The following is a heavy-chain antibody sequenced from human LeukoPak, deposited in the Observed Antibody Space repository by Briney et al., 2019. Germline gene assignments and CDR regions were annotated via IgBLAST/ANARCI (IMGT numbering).Heavy chain of an antibody. Sequence: PGGSLRLSCAAYGFTFSSYAMSWVRQAPGKGLEWVSAISGSGGSTYYADSVKGRFTISRDNSKNTLYLQMNSLRAEDTAVYYCAKDRQLTTYYYGSGSYLNYYYGMDVWGQGTTVTVSS. CDR2: ISGSGGST. CDR3: AKDRQLTTYYYGSGSYLNYYYGMDV. V-gene: IGHV3-23*01. CDR1: GFTFSSYA. D-gene: IGHD3-10*01. J-gene: IGHJ6*02.